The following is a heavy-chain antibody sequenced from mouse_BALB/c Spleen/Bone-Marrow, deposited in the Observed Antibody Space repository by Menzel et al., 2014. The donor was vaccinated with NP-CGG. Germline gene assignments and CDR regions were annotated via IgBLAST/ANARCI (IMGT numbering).Heavy chain of an antibody. CDR3: ARGLDD. CDR2: INTNGGNT. V-gene: IGHV5-6-3*01. J-gene: IGHJ2*01. Sequence: EVTLMESGGGLVQPGGSLKLPCAASGFTFSSYGMSWVRQTPDKRLELVATINTNGGNTYYPDSVKGRFTISRDNAKNTLYLQRSSLKSEDTAMYYCARGLDDWGQGTTLTVSS. CDR1: GFTFSSYG.